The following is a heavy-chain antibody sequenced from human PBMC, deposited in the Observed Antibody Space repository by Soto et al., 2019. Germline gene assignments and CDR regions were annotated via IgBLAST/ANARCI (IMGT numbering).Heavy chain of an antibody. Sequence: EEQLVESGGGVVEPGGSQRLTCRASGFTFTVHWMHWVRQAPGKGLEWVSDIDILGTGKEYADSVKGRFTISRDNAKNTLYLQMNTIRVEDTAVYYCARDRPHSGLDPWGQGTLVTVAS. D-gene: IGHD6-25*01. CDR2: IDILGTGK. CDR1: GFTFTVHW. V-gene: IGHV3-74*03. CDR3: ARDRPHSGLDP. J-gene: IGHJ5*02.